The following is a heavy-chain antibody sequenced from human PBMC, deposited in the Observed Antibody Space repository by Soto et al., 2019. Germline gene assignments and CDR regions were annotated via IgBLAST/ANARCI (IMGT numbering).Heavy chain of an antibody. CDR3: ARWVGASNWFDP. Sequence: QVQLVQSGAEVKKPGASVKVSCKASGYTFSGYHIHWVRQAPGQGLEWMGWINTNTGDTNYAQNFRGWVTMTRDTSINTAYVEMSRLTSDDTAVYYCARWVGASNWFDPWGQGTLVTVSS. D-gene: IGHD1-26*01. CDR2: INTNTGDT. V-gene: IGHV1-2*04. J-gene: IGHJ5*01. CDR1: GYTFSGYH.